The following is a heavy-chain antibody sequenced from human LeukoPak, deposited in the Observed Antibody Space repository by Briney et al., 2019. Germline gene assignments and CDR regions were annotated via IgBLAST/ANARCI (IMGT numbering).Heavy chain of an antibody. CDR3: ARDIAEVTAALFWFDL. J-gene: IGHJ5*02. CDR1: GYTFTGHY. Sequence: ASVKVSCKASGYTFTGHYMHWVRQAPGQGLEWVGRINPNSGGAHYAQKFQGRVTMTRDTSINTAYMELSRLRSDDTAVYYCARDIAEVTAALFWFDLWGQGTLVTVSS. D-gene: IGHD2-2*01. V-gene: IGHV1-2*06. CDR2: INPNSGGA.